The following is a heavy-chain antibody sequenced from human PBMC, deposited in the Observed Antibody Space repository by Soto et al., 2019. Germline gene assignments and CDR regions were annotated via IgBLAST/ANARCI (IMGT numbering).Heavy chain of an antibody. CDR1: GYTFASYA. V-gene: IGHV1-69*13. Sequence: VKVSCKASGYTFASYAIDWVRQAPGQGLEWMGGIIPIFGTANYAQKFQGRITITADESTSTAYMELRSLRSEDTAVYYCARGIHYDSSGFYYFYWGQGTLVTVSS. CDR2: IIPIFGTA. D-gene: IGHD3-22*01. J-gene: IGHJ4*02. CDR3: ARGIHYDSSGFYYFY.